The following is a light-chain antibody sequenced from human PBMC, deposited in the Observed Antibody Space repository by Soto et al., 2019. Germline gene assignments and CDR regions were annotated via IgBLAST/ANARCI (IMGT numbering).Light chain of an antibody. CDR1: QNINSY. V-gene: IGKV1-5*01. Sequence: IQMTQSPLALSASVGDKVTLTCRTSQNINSYLSWHQQKPGKAPKLLIYDVSALKRGVPPRFSGSGSGTEFTLTISSLQPEDFATYYCQQYDSFSVTFGQGTKVDIK. CDR3: QQYDSFSVT. J-gene: IGKJ1*01. CDR2: DVS.